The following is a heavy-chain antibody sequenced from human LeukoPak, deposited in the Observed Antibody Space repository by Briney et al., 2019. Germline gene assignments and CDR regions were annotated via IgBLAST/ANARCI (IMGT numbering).Heavy chain of an antibody. D-gene: IGHD6-19*01. V-gene: IGHV3-9*03. Sequence: GGSLRLSCTASGFTFDEYGMSWVRQPPGKGLEWVSGISWNSNSIAYADSVKGRFTISRDNAKNSLYLQMNSLRAEDMALYYCAKGNGFFNYYYMDVWGKGTTVTVSS. CDR1: GFTFDEYG. CDR2: ISWNSNSI. J-gene: IGHJ6*03. CDR3: AKGNGFFNYYYMDV.